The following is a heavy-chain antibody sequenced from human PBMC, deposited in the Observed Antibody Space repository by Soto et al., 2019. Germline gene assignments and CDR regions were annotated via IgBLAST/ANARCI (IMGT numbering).Heavy chain of an antibody. CDR1: GFSLSTSGMC. CDR3: ARTAYYYDSSGYYYGWYFDL. V-gene: IGHV2-70*01. Sequence: SGPTLVNPTQTLTLTCTFSGFSLSTSGMCVSWIRQPPGKALEWLALIDWDDGKYYSTSLKTRLTISKDTSKNQVVLTMTNMDAVDTATYYCARTAYYYDSSGYYYGWYFDLWGRGTLVTVSS. D-gene: IGHD3-22*01. CDR2: IDWDDGK. J-gene: IGHJ2*01.